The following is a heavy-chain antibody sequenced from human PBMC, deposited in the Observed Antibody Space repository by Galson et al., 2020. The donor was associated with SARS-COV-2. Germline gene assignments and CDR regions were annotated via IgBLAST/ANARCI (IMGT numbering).Heavy chain of an antibody. V-gene: IGHV3-66*01. CDR3: ARWDIVTTSSPFDP. J-gene: IGHJ5*02. Sequence: GGSLRLSCAASGFTVSSNYMSWVRQAXGKGLEWVSXXXXGGSTYYADSVKGRFTISRDNSKNTLYLQMNSLRAEDTAVYYCARWDIVTTSSPFDPWGQGTLVTVSS. D-gene: IGHD5-12*01. CDR1: GFTVSSNY. CDR2: XXXGGST.